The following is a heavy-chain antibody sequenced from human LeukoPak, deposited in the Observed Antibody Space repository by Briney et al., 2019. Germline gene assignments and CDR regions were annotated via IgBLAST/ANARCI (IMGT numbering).Heavy chain of an antibody. CDR1: GYTFTGYY. CDR2: INPNSGGT. J-gene: IGHJ4*02. V-gene: IGHV1-2*02. Sequence: ASVKVSCKASGYTFTGYYMHWVRQAPGQGLEWMGWINPNSGGTNYAQKLQGRVTITRDTSASTAYMELSSLRSEDMAVYYCARGGDYALDYWGQGTLVTVSS. D-gene: IGHD4-17*01. CDR3: ARGGDYALDY.